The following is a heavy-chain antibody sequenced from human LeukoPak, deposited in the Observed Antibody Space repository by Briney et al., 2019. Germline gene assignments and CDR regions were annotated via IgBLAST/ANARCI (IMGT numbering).Heavy chain of an antibody. CDR3: ARDRSLDYSKTEFDP. Sequence: KPSETLSLTCTVSGGSISSSSYYWGWIRQPPGKGLEWIGSIYYSGSTYYNPSLKSRVTMSVDTSKNQFSLKLSSVTAADTAVYYCARDRSLDYSKTEFDPWGQGTLVTVSS. D-gene: IGHD4-11*01. J-gene: IGHJ5*02. V-gene: IGHV4-39*07. CDR1: GGSISSSSYY. CDR2: IYYSGST.